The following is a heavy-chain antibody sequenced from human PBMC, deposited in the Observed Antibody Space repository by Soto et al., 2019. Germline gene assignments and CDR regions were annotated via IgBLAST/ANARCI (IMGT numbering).Heavy chain of an antibody. CDR2: IKEDGSER. Sequence: GGSLRLSCEESGFSFCTYWMIWVRQAPGKGVEWLASIKEDGSERYYLDSVKGRFTISRDNAKDSLSLQMNSLRGEDTAFYYCARDVGPVTIFGEALSGYFDFWGQGTLVTVSS. CDR3: ARDVGPVTIFGEALSGYFDF. CDR1: GFSFCTYW. D-gene: IGHD3-3*01. V-gene: IGHV3-7*03. J-gene: IGHJ4*02.